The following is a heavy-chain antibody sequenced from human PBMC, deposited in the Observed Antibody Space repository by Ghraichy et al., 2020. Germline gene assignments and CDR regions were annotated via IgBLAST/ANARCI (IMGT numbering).Heavy chain of an antibody. Sequence: GESLNISCAASGFTFSSYRMNWVRQAPGKGLEWVSSISSSSSYIYYADSLKGRCTISRDNAKNSLYLQMNSLRAEDTAVYYCARDVGGYYNYYYAFDVWGQGTTVTISS. D-gene: IGHD5-12*01. V-gene: IGHV3-21*01. J-gene: IGHJ6*02. CDR3: ARDVGGYYNYYYAFDV. CDR2: ISSSSSYI. CDR1: GFTFSSYR.